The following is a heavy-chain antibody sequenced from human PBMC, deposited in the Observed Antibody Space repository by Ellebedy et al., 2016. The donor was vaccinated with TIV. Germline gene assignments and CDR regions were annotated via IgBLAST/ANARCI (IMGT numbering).Heavy chain of an antibody. CDR3: ARDARFIDQQHNWFDP. CDR2: ISNSGHTI. D-gene: IGHD6-13*01. V-gene: IGHV3-11*01. J-gene: IGHJ5*02. CDR1: GFIFSDYY. Sequence: GGSLRLSCAASGFIFSDYYMSWIRQAPGKGLEWVSYISNSGHTIYYADSVKGRFTISRDNAENSLYLQMNSLRPEDTAVYYCARDARFIDQQHNWFDPWGQGTLVTASS.